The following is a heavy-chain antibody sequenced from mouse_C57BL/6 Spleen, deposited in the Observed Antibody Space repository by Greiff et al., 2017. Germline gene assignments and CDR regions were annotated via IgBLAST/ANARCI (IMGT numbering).Heavy chain of an antibody. D-gene: IGHD1-1*01. J-gene: IGHJ3*01. CDR2: IHPSDSDT. V-gene: IGHV1-74*01. Sequence: QVQLQQPGAELVKPGASVKVSCKASGYTFTSYWMNWVQQRPGQGLEWIGRIHPSDSDTNYNQKFKGKATLSVDKSSSTTYMQLSSLTSESSEVYYCAIEEDITPFAYWGQGTLVTVSA. CDR1: GYTFTSYW. CDR3: AIEEDITPFAY.